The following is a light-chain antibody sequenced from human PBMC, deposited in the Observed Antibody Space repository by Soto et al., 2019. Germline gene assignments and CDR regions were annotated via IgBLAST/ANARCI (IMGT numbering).Light chain of an antibody. Sequence: DIQMTQSPSSVSASVGDRVTITCRASQGISSWLVWYQQKPGKAPKLLIYAASSLQSGVPSRFSGSGSGTDFTLTISSLQHEDFATYYCQQANSFPWTFGQGTKVEIK. J-gene: IGKJ1*01. CDR3: QQANSFPWT. CDR1: QGISSW. V-gene: IGKV1-12*01. CDR2: AAS.